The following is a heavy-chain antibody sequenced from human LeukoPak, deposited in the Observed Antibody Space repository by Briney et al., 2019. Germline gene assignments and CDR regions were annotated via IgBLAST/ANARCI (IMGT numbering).Heavy chain of an antibody. Sequence: GSLRLSCAASGFTFSSYAMSWVRQAPGKGMEWVSAISGSGGSTYYADSVKGRFTISRDNSKNTLYLQMNSLRAEDTAVYYCAKDQAVAAPGDYYYYGMDVWGKGTTVTVSS. V-gene: IGHV3-23*01. CDR3: AKDQAVAAPGDYYYYGMDV. CDR2: ISGSGGST. J-gene: IGHJ6*04. D-gene: IGHD6-19*01. CDR1: GFTFSSYA.